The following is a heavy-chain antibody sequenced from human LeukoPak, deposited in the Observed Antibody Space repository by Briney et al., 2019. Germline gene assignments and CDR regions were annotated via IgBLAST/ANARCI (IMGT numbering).Heavy chain of an antibody. CDR1: GYAFTSYY. V-gene: IGHV1-2*02. D-gene: IGHD5-18*01. CDR3: ARASRRGYSYGSYFDY. CDR2: INPNSGGT. J-gene: IGHJ4*02. Sequence: ASVKVSCKASGYAFTSYYMHWVRQAPGQGLEWMGWINPNSGGTNYAQKFQGRVTMTRDSSISTAYMELSRLRSDDTAVYYCARASRRGYSYGSYFDYWGQGTLVTVSS.